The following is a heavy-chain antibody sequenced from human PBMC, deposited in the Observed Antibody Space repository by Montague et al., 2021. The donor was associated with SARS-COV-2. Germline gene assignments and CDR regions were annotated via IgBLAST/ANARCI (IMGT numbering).Heavy chain of an antibody. V-gene: IGHV3-43*02. CDR1: GFTFDDYA. Sequence: SLRLSCAASGFTFDDYAMHWVRQAPGKGLEWVSLISGDGGSTYYADSVKGRFTISRDNSKNSLYLQMNSLRTEDTASYYCAKDSTVVTPGDAFDIWGQGTMVTVSS. CDR3: AKDSTVVTPGDAFDI. J-gene: IGHJ3*02. CDR2: ISGDGGST. D-gene: IGHD4-23*01.